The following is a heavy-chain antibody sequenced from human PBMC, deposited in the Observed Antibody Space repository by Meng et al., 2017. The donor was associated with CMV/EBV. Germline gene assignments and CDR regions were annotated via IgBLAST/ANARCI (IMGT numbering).Heavy chain of an antibody. CDR1: GVSIIGSY. Sequence: SGVSIIGSYWGWIRRPRGKGLDWIGYIYPIGGPNYTPSLKGRVTIPVDTPKTQFSLKLSSVTAADPAGYYGARGWEPHHFDYWGQGTLVTVSS. CDR3: ARGWEPHHFDY. V-gene: IGHV4-59*01. CDR2: IYPIGGP. D-gene: IGHD1-26*01. J-gene: IGHJ4*02.